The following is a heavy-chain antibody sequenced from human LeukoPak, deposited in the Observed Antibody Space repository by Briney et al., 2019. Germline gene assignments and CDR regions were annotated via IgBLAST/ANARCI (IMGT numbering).Heavy chain of an antibody. J-gene: IGHJ5*02. CDR3: TRAEFNWFDI. Sequence: SETLSLTCTVSGGSLTYYYWNWIRQAPGRRLEWIGYIHDSGITNYNPSLKSRVTLSVDTSNDQLSLKLNSVTAADTAAYYCTRAEFNWFDIWGQGTRVIVSS. CDR2: IHDSGIT. CDR1: GGSLTYYY. V-gene: IGHV4-59*01.